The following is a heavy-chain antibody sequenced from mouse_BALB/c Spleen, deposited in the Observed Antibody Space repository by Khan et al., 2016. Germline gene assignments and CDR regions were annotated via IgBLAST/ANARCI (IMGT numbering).Heavy chain of an antibody. CDR1: GYTFTSYW. V-gene: IGHV1-87*01. Sequence: QVQLQQPGAELARPGASVKLSCKASGYTFTSYWMQWVKQRPGQGLEWIGTIYPGDGDTRYTQKFKGKATLTAEKSSSTAYMHISSLASEDFAVYYCARGGSSYSSSAYWGQGTLVTVSA. CDR3: ARGGSSYSSSAY. D-gene: IGHD1-1*01. J-gene: IGHJ3*01. CDR2: IYPGDGDT.